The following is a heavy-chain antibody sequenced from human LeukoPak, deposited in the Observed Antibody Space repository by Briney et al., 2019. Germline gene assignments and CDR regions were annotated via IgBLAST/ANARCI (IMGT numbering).Heavy chain of an antibody. Sequence: PSETLTLTCTVSGGSISSYYWSWIRQPPGKGLEWIGNLYYSGTTNYNPSLKSRVTISVDTSKNQFSLKLSSVTAADTAVYYCARAQPGYSSSWYDYWGQGTLVTVSP. J-gene: IGHJ4*02. CDR3: ARAQPGYSSSWYDY. D-gene: IGHD6-13*01. CDR2: LYYSGTT. CDR1: GGSISSYY. V-gene: IGHV4-59*01.